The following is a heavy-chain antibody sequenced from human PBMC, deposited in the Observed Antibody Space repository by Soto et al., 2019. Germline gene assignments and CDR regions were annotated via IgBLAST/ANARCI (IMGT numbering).Heavy chain of an antibody. D-gene: IGHD2-15*01. CDR3: AKSAQGGFPTTFQH. CDR2: IYSGGST. Sequence: GGSLRLSCAASGFTVSNTYMHWVRQAPGKGLEWVSLIYSGGSTYYADSVKGRFTISRDNSKNTLYLQMNSLRAEDTAVYYCAKSAQGGFPTTFQHWGQGTLVTVSS. J-gene: IGHJ1*01. V-gene: IGHV3-53*01. CDR1: GFTVSNTY.